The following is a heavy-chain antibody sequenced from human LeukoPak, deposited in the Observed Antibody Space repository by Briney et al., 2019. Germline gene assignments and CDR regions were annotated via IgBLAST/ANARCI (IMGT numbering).Heavy chain of an antibody. Sequence: GASVKVSCKASGGTFSSYAISWVRQAPGQGLEWMGRIIPILGIANYAQKFQGRVTITADKSTSTAYMELSSLRSEDTAVYYCARADYGSGSYYYYGMDVWGQGTTVTVSS. J-gene: IGHJ6*02. CDR1: GGTFSSYA. CDR2: IIPILGIA. V-gene: IGHV1-69*04. D-gene: IGHD3-10*01. CDR3: ARADYGSGSYYYYGMDV.